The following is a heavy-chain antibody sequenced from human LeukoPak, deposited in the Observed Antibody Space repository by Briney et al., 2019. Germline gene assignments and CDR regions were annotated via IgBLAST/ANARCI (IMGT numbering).Heavy chain of an antibody. CDR3: ARAYCSSTSCSYYFDY. V-gene: IGHV3-21*01. CDR2: ISISSSYI. D-gene: IGHD2-2*01. CDR1: GFTFSSNS. Sequence: GSSLRPSCAASGFTFSSNSMSSVRQAARNGMEWVSSISISSSYIYYADSVKGRFTISRDNAKNSLYLQMNTLRAEDTAVYYCARAYCSSTSCSYYFDYWGQGTLVTVSS. J-gene: IGHJ4*02.